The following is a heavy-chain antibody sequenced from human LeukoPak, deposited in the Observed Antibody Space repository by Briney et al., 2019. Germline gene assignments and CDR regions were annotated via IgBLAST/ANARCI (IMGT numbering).Heavy chain of an antibody. CDR3: AKGRGSSSSRAFDI. J-gene: IGHJ3*02. D-gene: IGHD6-6*01. CDR1: GFTFSSAW. CDR2: ISWNSGSI. Sequence: PGGSLRLSCAASGFTFSSAWMSWVRQAPGKGLEWVSGISWNSGSIGYADSVKGRFTISRDNAKNSLYLQMNSLRAEDMALYYCAKGRGSSSSRAFDIWGQGTMVTVSS. V-gene: IGHV3-9*03.